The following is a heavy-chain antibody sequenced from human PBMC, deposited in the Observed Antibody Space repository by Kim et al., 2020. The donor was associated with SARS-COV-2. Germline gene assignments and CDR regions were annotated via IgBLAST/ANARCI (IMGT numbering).Heavy chain of an antibody. CDR3: ARGGLIAAAGWFDP. J-gene: IGHJ5*02. V-gene: IGHV4-34*01. CDR2: INHSGST. D-gene: IGHD6-13*01. Sequence: SETLSLACAVYGGSFSGYYWSWIRQPPGKGLEWIGEINHSGSTNYNPSLKSRVTISVDTSKNQFSLKLSSVTAADTAMYYCARGGLIAAAGWFDPWGQGT. CDR1: GGSFSGYY.